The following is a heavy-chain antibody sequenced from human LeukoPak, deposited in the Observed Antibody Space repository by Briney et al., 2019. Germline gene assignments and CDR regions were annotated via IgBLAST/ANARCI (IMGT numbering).Heavy chain of an antibody. Sequence: GASVKVSCKASGYTFTGYYMHWVRQAPGQGLERMGWINPNSGGTNYAQKFQGRVTMTRDTSISTAYMELSRLRSDDTAVYYCARDLMVRGPMDVWGKGTTVTVSS. D-gene: IGHD3-10*01. CDR2: INPNSGGT. CDR3: ARDLMVRGPMDV. CDR1: GYTFTGYY. J-gene: IGHJ6*03. V-gene: IGHV1-2*02.